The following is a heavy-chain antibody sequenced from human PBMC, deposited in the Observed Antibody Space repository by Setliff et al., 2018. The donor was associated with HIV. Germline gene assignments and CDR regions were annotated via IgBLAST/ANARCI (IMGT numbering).Heavy chain of an antibody. CDR1: GGSISSSSYY. V-gene: IGHV4-39*01. D-gene: IGHD2-2*01. CDR3: ARLPGYCSSTGCQGYFDY. J-gene: IGHJ4*02. CDR2: IYYSGST. Sequence: SETLSLTCAVYGGSISSSSYYWGWIRQPPGKGLEWIGNIYYSGSTYYNPSLKSRVTISVATSKKPFSLQLSSVTASDTAVYYCARLPGYCSSTGCQGYFDYWGQGTLVTVSS.